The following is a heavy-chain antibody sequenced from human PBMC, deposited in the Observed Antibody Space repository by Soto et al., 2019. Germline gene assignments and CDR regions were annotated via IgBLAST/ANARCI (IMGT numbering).Heavy chain of an antibody. CDR2: IKSRADGGTA. D-gene: IGHD3-16*01. CDR1: GFTFSNAW. CDR3: SALGGNLGAFDY. Sequence: EVQLVESGGGLVKPGGSLRLSCAASGFTFSNAWMSWVPQAPGKGLEWVGRIKSRADGGTADHAAPVKGRVAISRDDSKNTLYLQMNSLKTEATAVYYCSALGGNLGAFDYWAQGTLVTVPP. J-gene: IGHJ4*02. V-gene: IGHV3-15*01.